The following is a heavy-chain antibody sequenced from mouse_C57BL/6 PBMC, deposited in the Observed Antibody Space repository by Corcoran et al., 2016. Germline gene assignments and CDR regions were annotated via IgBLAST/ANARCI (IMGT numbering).Heavy chain of an antibody. CDR1: GYTFTDYN. V-gene: IGHV1-22*01. CDR2: INPKNGGT. D-gene: IGHD1-1*01. CDR3: ARRDTKVVAPFAY. J-gene: IGHJ3*01. Sequence: EVQLQQSGPELVKPGASVKMSCKASGYTFTDYNMHWVKQSHGQGLEWIGYINPKNGGTSYNQKFKGKATLTVNKSSSTAYMELRSLTSEDSAVSYCARRDTKVVAPFAYWGQGTLVTVSA.